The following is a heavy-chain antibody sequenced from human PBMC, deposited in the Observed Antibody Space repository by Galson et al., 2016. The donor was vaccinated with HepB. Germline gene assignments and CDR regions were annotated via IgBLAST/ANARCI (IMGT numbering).Heavy chain of an antibody. Sequence: SLRLSCASSGFAFSRYTMNWVRQAPGKGLEWVSSISSNAYYIYYEESKRGRFTISRDNAKNSLYLQMNYLRVEDTALYYCAREAGYSRSSADDAHDFWGPGTMVTVSS. V-gene: IGHV3-21*01. CDR1: GFAFSRYT. J-gene: IGHJ3*01. D-gene: IGHD6-6*01. CDR3: AREAGYSRSSADDAHDF. CDR2: ISSNAYYI.